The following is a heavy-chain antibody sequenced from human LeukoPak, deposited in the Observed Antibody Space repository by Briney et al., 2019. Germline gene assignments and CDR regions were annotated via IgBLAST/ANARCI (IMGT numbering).Heavy chain of an antibody. CDR2: MNPNSGNT. Sequence: GASVKVSCKAAGYTFTSYDINWVRQATGQGLEWRGWMNPNSGNTGYAQKFQGRVTMTRNTSISTAYMELSSLRSEETAVYYCARDSVDGGHDAFDIWGQGTMVTVSS. V-gene: IGHV1-8*01. J-gene: IGHJ3*02. CDR1: GYTFTSYD. CDR3: ARDSVDGGHDAFDI. D-gene: IGHD6-19*01.